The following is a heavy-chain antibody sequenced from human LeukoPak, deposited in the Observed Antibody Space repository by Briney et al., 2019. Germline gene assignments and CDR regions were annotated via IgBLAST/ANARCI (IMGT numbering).Heavy chain of an antibody. J-gene: IGHJ4*02. CDR1: GYSFTTYG. CDR2: ISANNNNT. Sequence: ASVKVSCKASGYSFTTYGISWVRQAPGQGLEWMGWISANNNNTDNVQKLQGRVTMTTDTSTSTAYMELRSLRSDDTAVYYCARGPRDSGYDHWGQGTLVTVSS. D-gene: IGHD5-12*01. V-gene: IGHV1-18*01. CDR3: ARGPRDSGYDH.